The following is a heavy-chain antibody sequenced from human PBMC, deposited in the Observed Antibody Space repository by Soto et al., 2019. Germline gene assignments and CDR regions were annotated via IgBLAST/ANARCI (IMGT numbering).Heavy chain of an antibody. Sequence: EVQLVESGGGLVQPGGSLRLSCAASGFTFSGYGMSWVRQAPGKGLEWVANIKKDANEQSYGDSVKGRFTISRDNAKSSLYLQMNSLRAEDTAVYYCAREAVWGQGTTVTVSS. CDR1: GFTFSGYG. CDR3: AREAV. CDR2: IKKDANEQ. J-gene: IGHJ6*02. V-gene: IGHV3-7*05.